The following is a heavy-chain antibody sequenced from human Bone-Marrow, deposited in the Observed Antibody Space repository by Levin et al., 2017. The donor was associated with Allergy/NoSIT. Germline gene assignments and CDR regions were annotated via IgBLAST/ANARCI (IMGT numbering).Heavy chain of an antibody. CDR2: IYHSGST. Sequence: GSLRLSCAVSGGSLSSNNWWNWVRQPPGKGLEWIGEIYHSGSTNYNPSIKSRVTMSVDKSKNQFSLKLNSVTAADTAVYYCARESPSEGGMDVWGQGTTVTVSS. CDR1: GGSLSSNNW. CDR3: ARESPSEGGMDV. J-gene: IGHJ6*02. V-gene: IGHV4-4*02.